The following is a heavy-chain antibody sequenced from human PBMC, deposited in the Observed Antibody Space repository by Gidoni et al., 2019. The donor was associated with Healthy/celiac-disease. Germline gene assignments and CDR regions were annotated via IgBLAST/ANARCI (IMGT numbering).Heavy chain of an antibody. CDR2: INPNSGGT. CDR1: GYTFTGYY. V-gene: IGHV1-2*02. CDR3: ARDSPLFGNQYSSGYYYEGNWFDP. D-gene: IGHD3-22*01. Sequence: QVQLVPSGAEVKKPGASVKVSCKDSGYTFTGYYLHWVRQAPGQGLEWMGWINPNSGGTNYAQKFQGRVTMTRDTSISTAYMELSRLRSDDTAVYYCARDSPLFGNQYSSGYYYEGNWFDPWGQGTLVTVSS. J-gene: IGHJ5*02.